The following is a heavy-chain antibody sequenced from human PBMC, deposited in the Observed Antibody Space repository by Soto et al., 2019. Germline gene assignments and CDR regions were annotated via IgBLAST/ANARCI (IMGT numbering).Heavy chain of an antibody. CDR1: GGSISSGGYY. CDR3: ERERVVVAATRHHYFDY. D-gene: IGHD2-15*01. J-gene: IGHJ4*02. V-gene: IGHV4-31*03. Sequence: SETLSLTCTVSGGSISSGGYYWSWIRQHPGKGLEWIGYIYYSGSTYYNPSLKSRVTISVDTSKNQFSLKLSSVTDADTAVYYCERERVVVAATRHHYFDYWGQGTVVTVSS. CDR2: IYYSGST.